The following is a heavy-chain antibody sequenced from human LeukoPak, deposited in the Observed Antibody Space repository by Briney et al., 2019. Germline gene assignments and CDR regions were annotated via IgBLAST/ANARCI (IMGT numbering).Heavy chain of an antibody. J-gene: IGHJ4*02. CDR3: ARETSTGFDY. Sequence: GGSLRLSCAASGFTFDDYTMHWVRQALGKGLGWVSLISWDGGSTYYADSVKGRFTISRDNSKNSLYLQMNSLRTEDTALYYCARETSTGFDYWGQGTLVTVSS. CDR1: GFTFDDYT. CDR2: ISWDGGST. V-gene: IGHV3-43*01. D-gene: IGHD4-11*01.